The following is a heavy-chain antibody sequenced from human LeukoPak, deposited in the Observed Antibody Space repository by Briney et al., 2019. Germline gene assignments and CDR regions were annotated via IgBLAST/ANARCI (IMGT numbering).Heavy chain of an antibody. D-gene: IGHD6-19*01. CDR1: GYTFTSYY. Sequence: ASVKVSCKASGYTFTSYYMHWVRQAPGQGLEWMGIINPSGGSTSYAQKFQGRVTMTRDTSTSTVYMELSSLRSEDTAVYYCARAPLRLDPNRIAVAGTGGYWGQGTLVTVSS. J-gene: IGHJ4*02. CDR2: INPSGGST. V-gene: IGHV1-46*01. CDR3: ARAPLRLDPNRIAVAGTGGY.